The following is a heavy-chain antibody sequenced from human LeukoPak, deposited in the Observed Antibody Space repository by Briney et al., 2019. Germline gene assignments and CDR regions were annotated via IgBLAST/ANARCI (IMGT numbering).Heavy chain of an antibody. CDR1: RGSISNYY. J-gene: IGHJ5*01. CDR3: SRRMAGAYGSWLDS. Sequence: SETLSLTCTVSRGSISNYYWGWIRQPPGKGLEWIGYIYYSGGTNYNPSLQGRVTISVDTSKNQFSLKLSSVTAADTALYYCSRRMAGAYGSWLDSWGQGTPVTVSS. V-gene: IGHV4-59*08. CDR2: IYYSGGT. D-gene: IGHD5-12*01.